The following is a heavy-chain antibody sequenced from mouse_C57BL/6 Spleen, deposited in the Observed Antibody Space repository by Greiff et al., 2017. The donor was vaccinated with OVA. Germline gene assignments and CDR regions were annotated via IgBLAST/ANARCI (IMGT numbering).Heavy chain of an antibody. J-gene: IGHJ1*03. CDR2: IYPGSGST. CDR1: GYTFTSYW. V-gene: IGHV1-55*01. D-gene: IGHD1-1*01. CDR3: ARRYYGSSNWYFDV. Sequence: QVQLQQPGAELVKPGASVKMSCKASGYTFTSYWITWVKQRPGQGLEWIGDIYPGSGSTNYNEKFKSKATLTIDISSSTAYMQLSSLTSEDSAVYYCARRYYGSSNWYFDVWGTGTTVTVSS.